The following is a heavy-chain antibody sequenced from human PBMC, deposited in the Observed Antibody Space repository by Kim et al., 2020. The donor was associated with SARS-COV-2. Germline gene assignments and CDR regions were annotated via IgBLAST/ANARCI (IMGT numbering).Heavy chain of an antibody. CDR3: AIEWFDP. CDR2: NSGNT. Sequence: NSGNTGYAQKFQGRVTMTRNTSISTAYMELSSLRSEDTAVYYCAIEWFDPWGQGTLVTVSS. J-gene: IGHJ5*02. V-gene: IGHV1-8*01.